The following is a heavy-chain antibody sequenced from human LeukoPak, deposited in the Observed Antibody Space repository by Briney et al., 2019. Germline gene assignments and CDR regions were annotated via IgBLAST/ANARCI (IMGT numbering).Heavy chain of an antibody. Sequence: GESLKISCKGSGYNFTTYWIGWARQMPGKGLEWMGIIYPGDADIRYSPSFQGQVSISADKSVSTAYLQWSSLKASDTAIYYCARHEGYGASSSFGYWGQGTLVTVSS. J-gene: IGHJ4*02. CDR1: GYNFTTYW. D-gene: IGHD6-13*01. CDR2: IYPGDADI. V-gene: IGHV5-51*01. CDR3: ARHEGYGASSSFGY.